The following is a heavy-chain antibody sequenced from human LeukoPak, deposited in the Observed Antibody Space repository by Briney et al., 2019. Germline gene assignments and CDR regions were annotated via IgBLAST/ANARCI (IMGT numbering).Heavy chain of an antibody. CDR3: ARSVDYGDYERTYYFDY. CDR1: GGSISSSSYY. V-gene: IGHV4-39*01. J-gene: IGHJ4*02. D-gene: IGHD4-17*01. CDR2: IYYSGST. Sequence: SETLSLTCTVSGGSISSSSYYWGWIRQPPGKGLEWIGSIYYSGSTYYNPSLNSRVTISVDTSKNQFSLKLSSVTAADTAVYYCARSVDYGDYERTYYFDYWGQGTLVTVSS.